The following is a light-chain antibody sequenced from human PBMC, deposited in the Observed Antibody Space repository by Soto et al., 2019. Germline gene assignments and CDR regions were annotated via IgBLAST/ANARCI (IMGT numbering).Light chain of an antibody. V-gene: IGLV2-23*01. CDR3: CSDAGSTTSV. Sequence: QSVVTHPDSLSGSTGQSMTISCTGKGCDVGSYNLVSWYQQHPGKAPKLMIYEGSKRPSGVSNRFSGSKSGNTASLTISGLQAEDYAYYYGCSDAGSTTSVFGTGTKVTVL. CDR2: EGS. J-gene: IGLJ1*01. CDR1: GCDVGSYNL.